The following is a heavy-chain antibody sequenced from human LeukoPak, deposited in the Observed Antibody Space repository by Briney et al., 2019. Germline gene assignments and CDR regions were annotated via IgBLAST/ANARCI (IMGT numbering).Heavy chain of an antibody. J-gene: IGHJ4*02. Sequence: SETLSLTCAVSGYSFSSGYYWCFRRPPPERGLWVFGSIYHSGSTYYNASLKSRFTISVDTTKNQFSLKLNSVTAADTAVYYCARAKLQPPAWGQRWGQGTLVTVSS. D-gene: IGHD1-1*01. CDR2: IYHSGST. CDR3: ARAKLQPPAWGQR. CDR1: GYSFSSGYY. V-gene: IGHV4-38-2*01.